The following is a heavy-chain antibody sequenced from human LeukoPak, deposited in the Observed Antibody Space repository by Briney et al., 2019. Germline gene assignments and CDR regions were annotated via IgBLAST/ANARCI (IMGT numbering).Heavy chain of an antibody. CDR1: GYTFTSYG. J-gene: IGHJ5*02. Sequence: ASAKVSCKASGYTFTSYGISWVRQAPGQGLEWMGWISAYNGNTNYAQKLQGRVTMTTDTSTSTAYMELRSLRSDDTAVYYCARDYYYDSSGPAFDPWGQGTLVTVSS. D-gene: IGHD3-22*01. V-gene: IGHV1-18*01. CDR3: ARDYYYDSSGPAFDP. CDR2: ISAYNGNT.